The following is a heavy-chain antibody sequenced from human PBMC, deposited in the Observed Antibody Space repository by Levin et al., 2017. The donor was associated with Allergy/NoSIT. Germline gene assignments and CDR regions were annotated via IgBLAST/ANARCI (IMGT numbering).Heavy chain of an antibody. V-gene: IGHV3-30-3*01. CDR2: TSYDGSQK. D-gene: IGHD3-16*01. CDR3: AGEGTTDSTLRGGDSTVRGGDAFDV. CDR1: GFTFSNCA. J-gene: IGHJ3*01. Sequence: PGESLKISCAASGFTFSNCAMHWVRQAPGKGLEWVAGTSYDGSQKYYADSVKGRFTISRDNSKNTLHLQMNSLRVEDTAVFYCAGEGTTDSTLRGGDSTVRGGDAFDVWGQGTMVTVSS.